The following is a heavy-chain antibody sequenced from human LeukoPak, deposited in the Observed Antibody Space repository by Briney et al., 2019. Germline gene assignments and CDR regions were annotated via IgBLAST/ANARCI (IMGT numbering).Heavy chain of an antibody. CDR2: IYTSGST. J-gene: IGHJ5*02. V-gene: IGHV4-61*02. Sequence: PSQTLSLTCTVSGGSISSGSYYWSWIRQPAGKGLEWIGRIYTSGSTNYNPSLKSRVTMSVDTSKNQFSLKLSSVTAADTTVYYCARDLTPDFFNWFDPWGQGTLVTVSS. CDR3: ARDLTPDFFNWFDP. CDR1: GGSISSGSYY. D-gene: IGHD2-15*01.